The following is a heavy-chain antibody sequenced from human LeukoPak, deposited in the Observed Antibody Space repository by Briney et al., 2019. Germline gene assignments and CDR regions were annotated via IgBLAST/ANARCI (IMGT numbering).Heavy chain of an antibody. V-gene: IGHV3-33*01. Sequence: GGSLRLSCAASGFTFSNYGMHWVRQAPGKGLEWVAVIWYDGSNKYYADSVKGRFTISRDNSKNTLYLQMNSLRAEDTAVYYCARDQSPRNYGGNPRAWGYWGQGTLVTVSS. CDR2: IWYDGSNK. J-gene: IGHJ4*02. CDR1: GFTFSNYG. D-gene: IGHD4-23*01. CDR3: ARDQSPRNYGGNPRAWGY.